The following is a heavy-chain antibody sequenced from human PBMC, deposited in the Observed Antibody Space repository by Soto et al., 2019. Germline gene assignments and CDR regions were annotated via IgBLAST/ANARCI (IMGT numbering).Heavy chain of an antibody. V-gene: IGHV4-59*08. Sequence: RILQPPGKGLEWIGYIYYSGSINYNPSLESRVAISVDTSKNQFSLKLTSVTAAYTAVEYFAIRCDWRVSAYWGQG. CDR3: AIRCDWRVSAY. CDR2: IYYSGSI. J-gene: IGHJ4*02. D-gene: IGHD2-21*01.